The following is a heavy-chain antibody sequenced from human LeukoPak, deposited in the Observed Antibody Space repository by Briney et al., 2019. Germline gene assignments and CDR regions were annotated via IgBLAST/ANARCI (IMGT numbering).Heavy chain of an antibody. CDR2: IYYSGST. CDR3: ARVIAVAGNQGPYWFDP. D-gene: IGHD6-19*01. CDR1: GGSISSYY. V-gene: IGHV4-59*01. Sequence: SETLSLTCTVSGGSISSYYWSWIRQPPGKGLEWIGYIYYSGSTNYNPSLKSRVTISVDTSKNQFSLKLSSVTAADTAVYYCARVIAVAGNQGPYWFDPWGQGTLVTVSS. J-gene: IGHJ5*02.